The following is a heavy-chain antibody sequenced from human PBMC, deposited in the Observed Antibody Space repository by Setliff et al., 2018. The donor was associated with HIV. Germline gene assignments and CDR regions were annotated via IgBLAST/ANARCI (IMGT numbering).Heavy chain of an antibody. D-gene: IGHD7-27*01. CDR2: IDPSDSYT. CDR1: GDSFSNHW. Sequence: GESLKISCQGSGDSFSNHWISWVRQVPGQGLEWMGNIDPSDSYTHYSPSFQGHVTISADKSISTVYLHWSSLKASDTATYYCARHVDWGPLDLWGQGTLVTVSS. J-gene: IGHJ4*02. CDR3: ARHVDWGPLDL. V-gene: IGHV5-10-1*01.